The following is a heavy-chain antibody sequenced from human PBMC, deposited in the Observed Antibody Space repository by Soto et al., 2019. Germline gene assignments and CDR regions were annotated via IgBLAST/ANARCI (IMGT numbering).Heavy chain of an antibody. Sequence: PSETLSLTCAVYGGSFGGYYWSWIRQPPGKGLEWIGEINHSGSTNYNPSLKSRVTISVDTSKNQFSLKLSSVTAADTAVYYCASFPGIAVAGSKKNRDYWGQGTLVSVSS. V-gene: IGHV4-34*01. CDR2: INHSGST. CDR3: ASFPGIAVAGSKKNRDY. CDR1: GGSFGGYY. J-gene: IGHJ4*02. D-gene: IGHD6-19*01.